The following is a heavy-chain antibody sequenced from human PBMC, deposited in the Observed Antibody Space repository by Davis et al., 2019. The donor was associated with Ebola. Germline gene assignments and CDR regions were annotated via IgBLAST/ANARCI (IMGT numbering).Heavy chain of an antibody. CDR1: GFTFSSYN. CDR2: ISSSGSTI. Sequence: GESLKISCAASGFTFSSYNINWVRQAPGKGLAWVSYISSSGSTISYADSVKGRFTISRDNAKNSLYLQMNSLRAEDTAVYYCSREVRGGFSPMDLWGTGTTVTVSS. D-gene: IGHD5-18*01. J-gene: IGHJ6*04. V-gene: IGHV3-48*01. CDR3: SREVRGGFSPMDL.